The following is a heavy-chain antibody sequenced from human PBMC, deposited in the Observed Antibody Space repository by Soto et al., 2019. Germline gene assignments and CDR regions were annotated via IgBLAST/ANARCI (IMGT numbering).Heavy chain of an antibody. V-gene: IGHV3-21*01. CDR2: ISRSSTNI. CDR3: ARDLKVAASNSYFYYGMDV. D-gene: IGHD6-19*01. Sequence: GGSLRLSCAASGFTFTNYTMNWVRQAPGKCLDWLSSISRSSTNIFYADSVKGRFTVSRDNANNVLYLQINGLSAEDTAIYYCARDLKVAASNSYFYYGMDVWGQGXTVTVYS. J-gene: IGHJ6*02. CDR1: GFTFTNYT.